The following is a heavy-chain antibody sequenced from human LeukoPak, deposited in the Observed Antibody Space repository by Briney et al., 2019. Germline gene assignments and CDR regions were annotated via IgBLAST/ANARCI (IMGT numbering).Heavy chain of an antibody. CDR2: ISWNSGSI. CDR3: ARVAVAGPYFDY. D-gene: IGHD6-19*01. J-gene: IGHJ4*02. CDR1: GFTFDDYA. V-gene: IGHV3-9*01. Sequence: GGSLRLSCAASGFTFDDYAMHWVRQAPGKGLEWVSGISWNSGSIGYADSVKGRFTISRDNAKNSLYLQMNSLRAEDTALYYCARVAVAGPYFDYWAREPWSPSPQ.